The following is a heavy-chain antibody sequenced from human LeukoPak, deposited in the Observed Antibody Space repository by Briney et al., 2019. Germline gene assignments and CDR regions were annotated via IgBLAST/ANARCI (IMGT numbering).Heavy chain of an antibody. CDR2: FYYSGST. CDR3: GRQAPMVRGVIIDY. CDR1: GGSISSSSYY. J-gene: IGHJ4*02. Sequence: SETLSLTCTVSGGSISSSSYYWGWIRQPPGKGLEWIGSFYYSGSTYYNPSLKSRLTISVDTSKNQFSLKLSSVTAADTAVYYCGRQAPMVRGVIIDYWGQGTLVTVSS. V-gene: IGHV4-39*01. D-gene: IGHD3-10*01.